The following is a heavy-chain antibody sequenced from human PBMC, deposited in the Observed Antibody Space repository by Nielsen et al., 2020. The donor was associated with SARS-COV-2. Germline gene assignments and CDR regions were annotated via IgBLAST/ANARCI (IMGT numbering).Heavy chain of an antibody. D-gene: IGHD2-8*01. CDR2: IYHSGST. CDR1: GGSISSSNW. Sequence: SETLSLTCAVSGGSISSSNWWSWVRQPPGKGLEWIGEIYHSGSTNYNPSLKSRVTISVDKSKNQFSLKLSSVTAADTAVYYCARGGYCTNGVCYFDYWGQGTLVTVSS. J-gene: IGHJ4*02. V-gene: IGHV4-4*02. CDR3: ARGGYCTNGVCYFDY.